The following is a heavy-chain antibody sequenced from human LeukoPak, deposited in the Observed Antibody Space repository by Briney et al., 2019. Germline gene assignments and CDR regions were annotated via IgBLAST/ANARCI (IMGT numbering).Heavy chain of an antibody. CDR3: ARGMDIVVVVAADYGMDV. CDR2: INHSGST. CDR1: GGSFSGYY. Sequence: SETLSLTCAVYGGSFSGYYWSWIRQPPGKGLEWIGEINHSGSTNYNPSLKSRVTISVDTSKNQFSLKLSSVTAADTAVYYCARGMDIVVVVAADYGMDVWGQGTAVTVSS. J-gene: IGHJ6*02. D-gene: IGHD2-15*01. V-gene: IGHV4-34*01.